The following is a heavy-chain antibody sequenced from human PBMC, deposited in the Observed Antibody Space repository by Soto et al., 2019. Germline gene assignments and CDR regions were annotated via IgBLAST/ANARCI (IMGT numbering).Heavy chain of an antibody. J-gene: IGHJ5*01. D-gene: IGHD6-13*01. CDR1: GGSISSGGYS. V-gene: IGHV4-30-2*01. Sequence: PSETLSLTCAVSGGSISSGGYSWSWIRQPPGKGLEWIGYIYHSGSTYYNPSLKSRVTISVDRSKNQFSLKLSSVTAADTAVYYCARAGYSSSWYGRPNWFDSWGQGTLVTVSS. CDR3: ARAGYSSSWYGRPNWFDS. CDR2: IYHSGST.